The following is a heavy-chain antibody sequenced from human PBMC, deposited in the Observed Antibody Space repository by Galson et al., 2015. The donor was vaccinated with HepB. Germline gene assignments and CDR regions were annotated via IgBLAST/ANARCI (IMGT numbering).Heavy chain of an antibody. CDR3: ARGHRITMVRGQQPFYGMDV. Sequence: SVKVSCKASGYTFTSYDINWVRQATGQGLEWMGWMDPNSGNTGYAQKFQGRVTMTRNTPISTAYMELSSLRSEDTAVYYCARGHRITMVRGQQPFYGMDVWGQGTTVTVSS. D-gene: IGHD3-10*01. J-gene: IGHJ6*02. CDR2: MDPNSGNT. V-gene: IGHV1-8*01. CDR1: GYTFTSYD.